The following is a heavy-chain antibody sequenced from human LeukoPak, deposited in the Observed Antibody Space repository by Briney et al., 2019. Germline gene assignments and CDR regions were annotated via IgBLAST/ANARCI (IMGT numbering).Heavy chain of an antibody. D-gene: IGHD3-22*01. Sequence: SETLSLTCTVSGGSISSYYWSWIRQPPGKGLEWIGYIYYSGSTNYNPSLKSRITISVDTSKNQFSLKLSSVTAADTAVYYCARDQGNYYDSSGAPYYYYGMDVWGQGTTVTVSS. J-gene: IGHJ6*02. CDR2: IYYSGST. CDR1: GGSISSYY. V-gene: IGHV4-59*01. CDR3: ARDQGNYYDSSGAPYYYYGMDV.